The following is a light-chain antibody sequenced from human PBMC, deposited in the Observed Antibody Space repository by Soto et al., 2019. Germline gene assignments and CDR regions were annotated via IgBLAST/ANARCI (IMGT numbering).Light chain of an antibody. Sequence: EIVLTQSPATLSLSPGARATLSCRASQSVSSYLAWYQQKPGQAPRLLIYGASNRATGIPDRFSGSGSGTDFTLTISRLEPEDFAVYYCQQRSNWPKITFGQGTRLEIK. CDR1: QSVSSY. J-gene: IGKJ5*01. V-gene: IGKV3-11*01. CDR2: GAS. CDR3: QQRSNWPKIT.